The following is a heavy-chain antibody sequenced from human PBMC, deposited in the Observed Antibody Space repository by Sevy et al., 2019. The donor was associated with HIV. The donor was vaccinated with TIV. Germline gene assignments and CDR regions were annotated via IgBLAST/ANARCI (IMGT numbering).Heavy chain of an antibody. V-gene: IGHV1-8*01. J-gene: IGHJ6*02. CDR1: GYTFSSYD. D-gene: IGHD3-3*01. CDR3: ARVGITVFGVVILDQYFGMDV. CDR2: MNPYSGNT. Sequence: ASVKVSCKASGYTFSSYDINWVRQAPGQGLEWMGWMNPYSGNTAYAQNFHGRITLTRNTAINKAYMELTSLKSEDTAVYYCARVGITVFGVVILDQYFGMDVWGQGTTVTVSS.